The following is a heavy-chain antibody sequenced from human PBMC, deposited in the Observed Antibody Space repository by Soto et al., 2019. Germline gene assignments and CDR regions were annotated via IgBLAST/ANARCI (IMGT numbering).Heavy chain of an antibody. CDR2: IYSSGTT. CDR3: ARAGSPFHSDSTGYWGFDY. D-gene: IGHD3-9*01. CDR1: GFTFSDHQ. J-gene: IGHJ4*02. Sequence: EVQLVESGGGLIQPGGSLRLSCAASGFTFSDHQMNWVRQAPGRGLEWVSVIYSSGTTYYGDSVKGRFTISRDTSKNTLYLQMNSLRTEDTALYYCARAGSPFHSDSTGYWGFDYWGQGTLVTVSS. V-gene: IGHV3-53*01.